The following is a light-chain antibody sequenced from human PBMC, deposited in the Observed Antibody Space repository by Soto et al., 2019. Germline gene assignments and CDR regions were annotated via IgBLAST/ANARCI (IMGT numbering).Light chain of an antibody. V-gene: IGKV3-15*01. J-gene: IGKJ4*01. CDR3: QHYNKWPLT. CDR2: FAS. CDR1: QSVSNN. Sequence: VMTQSPATLSVSPGERATLSCRASQSVSNNLAWYQQKPGQAPRLLIYFASTRATGIPARFSGSGSETDFTLTISRLQSEDFAVYYCQHYNKWPLTFGGGTKVETK.